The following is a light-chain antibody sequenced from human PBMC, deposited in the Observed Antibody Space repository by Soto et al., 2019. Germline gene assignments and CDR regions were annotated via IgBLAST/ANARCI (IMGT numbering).Light chain of an antibody. J-gene: IGKJ5*01. CDR1: ESIARH. CDR2: AAS. CDR3: QQTYSTLSIT. Sequence: DIQMTQSPSSLSASVGDRVTITCRASESIARHLNWYQQKPGKAPQLLIYAASSLQNGVPSRFRGGGPGTDFTLTINNLQPEDFAAYYCQQTYSTLSITFGQGTRLEIK. V-gene: IGKV1-39*01.